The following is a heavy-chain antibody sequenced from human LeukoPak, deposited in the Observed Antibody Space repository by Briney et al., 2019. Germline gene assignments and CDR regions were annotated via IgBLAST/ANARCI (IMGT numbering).Heavy chain of an antibody. V-gene: IGHV3-11*01. CDR1: GFTVSDYY. D-gene: IGHD5-12*01. Sequence: GGSLRLSCAASGFTVSDYYMSWIRQTPGKGLEWVSYISNSGINIYYTDSVKGRFTISRDNAKNSLYLQMNSLRVEDTAVYYCARVPYGGYDLYFESWGQGTLVSVSS. J-gene: IGHJ4*02. CDR2: ISNSGINI. CDR3: ARVPYGGYDLYFES.